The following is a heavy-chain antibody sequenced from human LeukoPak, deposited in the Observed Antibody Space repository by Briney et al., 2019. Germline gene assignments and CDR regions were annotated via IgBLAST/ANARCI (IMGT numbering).Heavy chain of an antibody. Sequence: PGGSLRLSCAASGFTFSDYYMSWIRQAPGKGLEWISYISPNSDYTNYADSVKGRFTISRDNAKNSLSLQMNSLRAEDTAVYHCARASNGGYNFWGQGTLVTVSS. D-gene: IGHD4-17*01. V-gene: IGHV3-11*05. CDR2: ISPNSDYT. CDR3: ARASNGGYNF. CDR1: GFTFSDYY. J-gene: IGHJ4*02.